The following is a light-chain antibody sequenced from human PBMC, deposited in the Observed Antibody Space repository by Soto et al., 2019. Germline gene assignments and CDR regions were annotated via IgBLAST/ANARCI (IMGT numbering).Light chain of an antibody. CDR2: RNN. CDR1: SSNNGSNY. J-gene: IGLJ1*01. V-gene: IGLV1-47*01. CDR3: AAWDDSLRGYV. Sequence: QSVLTQPPSASGTPGQRVTSSCSGSSSNNGSNYVYWYQQLPGTAPKLLIYRNNQRPSGVPDRFSGSKSGTSASLAISGLRSEDVADYYCAAWDDSLRGYVFGTGTKVTVL.